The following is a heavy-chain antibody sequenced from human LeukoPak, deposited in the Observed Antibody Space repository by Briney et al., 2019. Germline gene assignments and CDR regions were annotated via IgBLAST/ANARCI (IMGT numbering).Heavy chain of an antibody. Sequence: ASVKVSCKASGYTFTSYDINWMRQAPGQGLEWVGWMNPNSGNTGYAQTFQSKLTMTRNTSIKTAYMELSSLRSEDTAVYYCARRFYDNLTGHTWYDYWGQGTLVTVSS. CDR1: GYTFTSYD. D-gene: IGHD3-9*01. V-gene: IGHV1-8*01. J-gene: IGHJ4*02. CDR3: ARRFYDNLTGHTWYDY. CDR2: MNPNSGNT.